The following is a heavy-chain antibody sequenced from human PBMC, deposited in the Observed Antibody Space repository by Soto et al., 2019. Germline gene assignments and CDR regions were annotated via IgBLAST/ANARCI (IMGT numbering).Heavy chain of an antibody. CDR3: ARAYYGSGSYSTPFDY. Sequence: GGSLRLSCAASGFTFSSYGMHWVRQAPGKGLEWVAVIWYDGSNKYYADSVKGRFTISRDNSKNTLYLQMNSLRAEDTAVYYCARAYYGSGSYSTPFDYWGQGTXVTSPQ. CDR1: GFTFSSYG. CDR2: IWYDGSNK. J-gene: IGHJ4*02. D-gene: IGHD3-10*01. V-gene: IGHV3-33*01.